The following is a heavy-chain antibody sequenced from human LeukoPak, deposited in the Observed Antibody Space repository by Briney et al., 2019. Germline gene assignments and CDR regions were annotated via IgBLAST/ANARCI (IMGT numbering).Heavy chain of an antibody. CDR3: ARDLAEMYGDYVCDP. V-gene: IGHV4-39*07. CDR2: MYYRGNT. Sequence: SETLSLTCTVSGGSISSITYYWGWIRQPPGKGLEWVGHMYYRGNTFYNPSLKSRVTISVDTSKNQFSLKLRSVTASDTAVYYCARDLAEMYGDYVCDPWGQGTLVTVSS. D-gene: IGHD4-17*01. CDR1: GGSISSITYY. J-gene: IGHJ5*02.